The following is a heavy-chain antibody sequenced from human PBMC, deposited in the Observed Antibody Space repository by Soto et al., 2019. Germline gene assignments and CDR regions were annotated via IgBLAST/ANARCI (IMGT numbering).Heavy chain of an antibody. V-gene: IGHV4-59*08. CDR3: ARYYGGYSDY. CDR2: IHYSGST. D-gene: IGHD2-21*01. J-gene: IGHJ4*02. CDR1: GGSISSYY. Sequence: QVQLQESGPGLVKPSETLSLTCTVSGGSISSYYWSWIRQPPGKGLEWIGYIHYSGSTNYNPSLKSRVTISVDTPKNQSSLQLSSVTAADTAVYYCARYYGGYSDYWGQGTLVTVSS.